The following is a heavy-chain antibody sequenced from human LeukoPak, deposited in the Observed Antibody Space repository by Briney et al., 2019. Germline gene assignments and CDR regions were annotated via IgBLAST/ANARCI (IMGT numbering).Heavy chain of an antibody. CDR3: ARERRGYSYGCDY. CDR1: GYSISSNYY. V-gene: IGHV4-38-2*02. CDR2: IYYSGST. J-gene: IGHJ4*02. D-gene: IGHD5-18*01. Sequence: ASETLSLTCTVSGYSISSNYYWGWIRQPPGKGLEWIGSIYYSGSTYYNPSLKSRVTISVDTSKNQFSLKLSSVTAADTAVYYCARERRGYSYGCDYWGQGTLITVSS.